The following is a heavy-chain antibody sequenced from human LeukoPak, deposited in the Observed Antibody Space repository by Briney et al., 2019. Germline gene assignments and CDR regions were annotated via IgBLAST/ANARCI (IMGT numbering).Heavy chain of an antibody. CDR2: IYTSGST. J-gene: IGHJ3*02. CDR3: ARDSVRAIAFDI. D-gene: IGHD3-10*01. CDR1: GGSISSGSYY. Sequence: SETLSLTCTVSGGSISSGSYYWSWIRQPVGKGLEWIGRIYTSGSTNYNPSLKSRVTISVDTSKNQFSLKLSSVTAADTAVYYCARDSVRAIAFDIWGQGTMVTVSS. V-gene: IGHV4-61*02.